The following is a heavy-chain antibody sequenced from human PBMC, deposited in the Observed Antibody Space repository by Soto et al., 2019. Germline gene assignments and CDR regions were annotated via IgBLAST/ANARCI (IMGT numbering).Heavy chain of an antibody. D-gene: IGHD2-21*02. J-gene: IGHJ6*02. CDR3: ARDFCGGDCSDDYYYYALDV. V-gene: IGHV4-61*01. CDR2: IYYSGST. CDR1: GGSVSSGSYY. Sequence: SETLSLTCSVSGGSVSSGSYYWSWIRQPPGKGLEWIGYIYYSGSTSYNPSLKSRVTISVDTSKNQFYLNLSSVTAADTAVYYCARDFCGGDCSDDYYYYALDVWGQGTTVNRLL.